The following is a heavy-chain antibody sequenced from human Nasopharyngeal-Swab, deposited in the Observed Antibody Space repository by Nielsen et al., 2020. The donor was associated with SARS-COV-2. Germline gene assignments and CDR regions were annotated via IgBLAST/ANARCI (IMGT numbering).Heavy chain of an antibody. D-gene: IGHD3-9*01. Sequence: SVKVSCKASGGTFSSYAISWVRQAPGQGLEWTGGIIPIFGTANYAQKFQGRVTITADESTSTAYMELSSLRSEDTAVYYCARDRYDILTGYYPPPYYGMDVWGQGTTVTVSS. CDR3: ARDRYDILTGYYPPPYYGMDV. CDR2: IIPIFGTA. V-gene: IGHV1-69*13. J-gene: IGHJ6*02. CDR1: GGTFSSYA.